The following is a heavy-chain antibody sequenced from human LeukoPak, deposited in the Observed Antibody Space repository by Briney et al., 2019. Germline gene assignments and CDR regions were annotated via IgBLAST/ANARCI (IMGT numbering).Heavy chain of an antibody. J-gene: IGHJ4*02. V-gene: IGHV3-21*01. CDR2: ISSSSSYI. CDR3: ASGDSSPARPDY. CDR1: GFTFSSYS. Sequence: GGSLRLSCAASGFTFSSYSMNWVRQAPGKGLEWVSSISSSSSYIYYADSVKGRFTISRDNAKNSLYLQMNSLRAEDTAVYYCASGDSSPARPDYWAREPWSPSPQ. D-gene: IGHD6-13*01.